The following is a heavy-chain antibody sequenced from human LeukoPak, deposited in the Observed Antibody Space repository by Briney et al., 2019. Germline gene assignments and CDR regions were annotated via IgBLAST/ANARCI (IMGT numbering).Heavy chain of an antibody. CDR3: AKDRYYGSGSYSYGMDV. Sequence: GGSLRLSCAASGFTFSSYGMHWVRQAPGKGLEWGAVISYDGSNKYYADSVKGRFTISRDNSKNTLYLQMNSLRAEDTAVYYCAKDRYYGSGSYSYGMDVWGKGTTVTVSS. V-gene: IGHV3-30*18. CDR1: GFTFSSYG. CDR2: ISYDGSNK. D-gene: IGHD3-10*01. J-gene: IGHJ6*04.